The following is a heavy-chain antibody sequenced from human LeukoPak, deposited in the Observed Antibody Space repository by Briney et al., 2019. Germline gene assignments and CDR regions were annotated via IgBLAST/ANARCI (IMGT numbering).Heavy chain of an antibody. J-gene: IGHJ5*02. V-gene: IGHV4-39*01. D-gene: IGHD3-10*01. CDR3: ARNKSYGSGRRGWFDP. CDR1: GGSISSSSYY. Sequence: SETLSLTCTVSGGSISSSSYYWGWIRQPPGKGLEWIGSIYYSGSTYYNPSLKSRVTMSVDTSKNQFSLKLSSVTAADTAVYYCARNKSYGSGRRGWFDPWGQGTLVTVSS. CDR2: IYYSGST.